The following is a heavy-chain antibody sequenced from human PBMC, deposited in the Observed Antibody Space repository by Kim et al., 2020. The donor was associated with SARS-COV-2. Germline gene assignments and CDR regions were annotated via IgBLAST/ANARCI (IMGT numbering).Heavy chain of an antibody. D-gene: IGHD4-17*01. Sequence: SETLSLTCTVSGGSISSSSYYWGWIRQTPGKGLEWIGSIYYRGSTDYNPSLKSRVTISVDTSKDQFSLKLSSVTAADTAVYYCARHDYGNNWFDPWGQGTLVTVSS. V-gene: IGHV4-39*01. CDR1: GGSISSSSYY. CDR2: IYYRGST. J-gene: IGHJ5*02. CDR3: ARHDYGNNWFDP.